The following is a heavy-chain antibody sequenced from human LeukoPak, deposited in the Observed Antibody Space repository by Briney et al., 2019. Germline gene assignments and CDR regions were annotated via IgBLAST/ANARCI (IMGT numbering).Heavy chain of an antibody. CDR3: ARESNYHGSGTGWFDP. Sequence: NPSETLSLTCAVSGVSFSGNTWWSWVRQPPGKGLEWIGEIYHSGTTNYNPSLKSRVTISVDKSKNQLSLKLSSVTAADTALYYCARESNYHGSGTGWFDPWGQGTLVTVSS. V-gene: IGHV4-4*02. J-gene: IGHJ5*02. CDR2: IYHSGTT. D-gene: IGHD3-10*01. CDR1: GVSFSGNTW.